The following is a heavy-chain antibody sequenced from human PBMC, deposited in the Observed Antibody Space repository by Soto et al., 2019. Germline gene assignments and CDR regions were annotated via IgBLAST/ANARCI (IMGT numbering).Heavy chain of an antibody. CDR1: GFTFSSYA. D-gene: IGHD3-16*01. J-gene: IGHJ4*02. CDR2: ISYDGSNK. Sequence: QVQLVESGGGVVQPGRSLRLSCAASGFTFSSYAMHWVRQAPGTGLEWVAVISYDGSNKYYADSVKGRFTISRDNYKKTRYRQMNSLRAEDTAVYYCARAYEGDYFDYWGQGTLVTVSS. CDR3: ARAYEGDYFDY. V-gene: IGHV3-30-3*01.